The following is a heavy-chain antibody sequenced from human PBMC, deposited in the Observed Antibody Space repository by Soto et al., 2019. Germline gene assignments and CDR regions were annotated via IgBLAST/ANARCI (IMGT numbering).Heavy chain of an antibody. V-gene: IGHV5-51*01. Sequence: PGESLKISCKGSGYSFTSYWIGWVRQMPGKGLEWMGIIYPGDSDTRYSPSFQGQVTISADKSISTAYLQWSSLKASDTAMYYCARQGGMGDTAMVTGFVYYYYGMDVWGQGTTVTVSS. CDR1: GYSFTSYW. CDR3: ARQGGMGDTAMVTGFVYYYYGMDV. J-gene: IGHJ6*02. D-gene: IGHD5-18*01. CDR2: IYPGDSDT.